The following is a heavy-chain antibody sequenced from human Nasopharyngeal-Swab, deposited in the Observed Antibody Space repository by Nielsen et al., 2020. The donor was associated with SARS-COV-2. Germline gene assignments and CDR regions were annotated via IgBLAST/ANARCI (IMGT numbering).Heavy chain of an antibody. D-gene: IGHD5-12*01. J-gene: IGHJ4*02. CDR1: GGTFSSYA. V-gene: IGHV1-69*10. Sequence: SLKVSCKASGGTFSSYAISWVRQAPGQGLEWMGGIIPILGIANYAQKFQGRVTITADKSTSTAYMELSSLRSEDTAVYYCARGDIVATDYWGQGTLVTVSS. CDR3: ARGDIVATDY. CDR2: IIPILGIA.